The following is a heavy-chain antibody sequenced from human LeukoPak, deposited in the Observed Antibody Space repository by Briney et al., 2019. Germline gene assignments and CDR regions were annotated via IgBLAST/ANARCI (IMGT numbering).Heavy chain of an antibody. V-gene: IGHV4-34*01. CDR2: INHSGST. J-gene: IGHJ5*02. Sequence: SETLSLTCAVYGGSFSGYYWSWIRQPPGKGLEWIGEINHSGSTNYNPSLKSRVTISVDTSKNQFSLKLSSVTAADTAVYYCARGISGSAWPNWFDPWGQGTLVTVSS. CDR1: GGSFSGYY. D-gene: IGHD1-26*01. CDR3: ARGISGSAWPNWFDP.